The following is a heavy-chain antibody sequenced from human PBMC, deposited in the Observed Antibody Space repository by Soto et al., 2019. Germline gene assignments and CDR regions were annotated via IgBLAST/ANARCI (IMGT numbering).Heavy chain of an antibody. V-gene: IGHV3-30-3*01. Sequence: GGSLRLSCASSGFTFSSYAMHLVRQAPGKGLEWVAVISYDGSNKYYADSVKGRFTISRDNSKNTLYLQMNSLRAEDTAVYYCARDYYRFNSGYGFSMDVWGQGTTVTVSS. CDR3: ARDYYRFNSGYGFSMDV. CDR2: ISYDGSNK. D-gene: IGHD5-12*01. J-gene: IGHJ6*02. CDR1: GFTFSSYA.